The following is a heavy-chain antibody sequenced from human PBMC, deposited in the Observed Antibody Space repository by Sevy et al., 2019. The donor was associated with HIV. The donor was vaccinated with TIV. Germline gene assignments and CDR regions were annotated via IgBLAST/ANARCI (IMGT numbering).Heavy chain of an antibody. Sequence: GGSLRLSCAASGFAFYEYSMSWIRQAPGKGLEGVATLSFGCGKINYADSVKGRFTISRDNSKNSFYLQMDNLRVEDTALYYCARVGCSRPHDYWGQGTRVTVSS. J-gene: IGHJ4*02. CDR2: LSFGCGKI. CDR1: GFAFYEYS. V-gene: IGHV3-23*01. CDR3: ARVGCSRPHDY. D-gene: IGHD2-8*01.